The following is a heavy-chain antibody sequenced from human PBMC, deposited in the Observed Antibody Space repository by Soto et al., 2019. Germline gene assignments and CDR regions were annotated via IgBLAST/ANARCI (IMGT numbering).Heavy chain of an antibody. CDR2: IKLEGSEK. Sequence: GGSLRLSCAASGFTFSNYWMRWGRQAPGKGLGWVANIKLEGSEKYYVDSVKGRFTLSRDNAKNSLQLRMSSLRDEDTAIYFCARVAYEHGCIFDYWGLGTLVTVSS. CDR3: ARVAYEHGCIFDY. J-gene: IGHJ4*01. D-gene: IGHD3-22*01. CDR1: GFTFSNYW. V-gene: IGHV3-7*01.